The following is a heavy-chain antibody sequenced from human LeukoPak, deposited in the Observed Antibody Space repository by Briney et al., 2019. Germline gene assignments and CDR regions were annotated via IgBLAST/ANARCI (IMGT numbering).Heavy chain of an antibody. J-gene: IGHJ4*02. CDR3: ARGIVVVPAATSCYYFDY. Sequence: GSLRLSCAASGFTFSSYAMSWVRQAPGKGLEWIGEINHSGSTNYNPSLKSRVTISVDTSKNQFSLKLSSVTAADTAVYYCARGIVVVPAATSCYYFDYWGQGTLVTVSS. D-gene: IGHD2-2*01. CDR2: INHSGST. CDR1: GFTFSSYA. V-gene: IGHV4-34*01.